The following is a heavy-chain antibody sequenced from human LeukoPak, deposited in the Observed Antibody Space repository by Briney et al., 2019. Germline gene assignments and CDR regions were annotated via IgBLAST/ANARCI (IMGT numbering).Heavy chain of an antibody. Sequence: GGSLRLSCAASGFTVSSNYMSWVRQAPGKGLEWVSVIYSAGSTYYADSVKGRFAISRDNSKNTLYLQMNSLRVEDTAVYFCARWFDPWGQGTLVTVSS. V-gene: IGHV3-66*01. J-gene: IGHJ5*02. CDR3: ARWFDP. CDR1: GFTVSSNY. CDR2: IYSAGST.